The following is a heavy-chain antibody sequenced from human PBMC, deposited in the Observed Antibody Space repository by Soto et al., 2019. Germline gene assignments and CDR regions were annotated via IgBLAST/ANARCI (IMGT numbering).Heavy chain of an antibody. CDR1: GGSVSSGSYF. CDR2: IYYSGST. CDR3: ASYGSGWYDVSY. V-gene: IGHV4-61*01. D-gene: IGHD6-19*01. Sequence: QVQLQESGPGLVKPSETLSLTCTVSGGSVSSGSYFWSWIRQPPGKGLEWIGYIYYSGSTNYNPSLKGRVTISVDTSRNQFSLKLSSVTAADTAVYYCASYGSGWYDVSYWGQGTLVTVSS. J-gene: IGHJ4*02.